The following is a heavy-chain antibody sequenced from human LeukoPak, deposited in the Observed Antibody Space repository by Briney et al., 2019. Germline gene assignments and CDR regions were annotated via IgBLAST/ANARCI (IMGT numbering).Heavy chain of an antibody. CDR3: AREGRNFFDP. J-gene: IGHJ5*02. Sequence: QTLSLTCAISGDSVSTDSGAWNWTRQSPSRGLEWLGRTYYRSKWYYDYAVSVKSRITINPDTSKNQFSLHLNSVTPEDTAVYYCAREGRNFFDPWGQGTLVTVSS. V-gene: IGHV6-1*01. CDR1: GDSVSTDSGA. CDR2: TYYRSKWYY.